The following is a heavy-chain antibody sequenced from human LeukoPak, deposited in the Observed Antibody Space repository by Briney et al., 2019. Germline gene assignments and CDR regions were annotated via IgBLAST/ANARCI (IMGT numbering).Heavy chain of an antibody. Sequence: ASVTVSCKASGYTFTSYGISWVRQAPGQGLEWMGWISAYNGNTNYAQKLQGRVTMTTDTSTSTAYMELRSLRSDDTAVYYCARAFAILNWFDPWGQGTLVTVSS. J-gene: IGHJ5*02. V-gene: IGHV1-18*01. CDR2: ISAYNGNT. CDR3: ARAFAILNWFDP. CDR1: GYTFTSYG. D-gene: IGHD3-3*01.